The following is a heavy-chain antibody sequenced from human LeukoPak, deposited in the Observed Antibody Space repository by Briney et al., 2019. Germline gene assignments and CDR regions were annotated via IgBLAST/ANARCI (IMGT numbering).Heavy chain of an antibody. CDR3: AKGYYDFWSGYLPFDY. CDR1: GFTFSSYG. CDR2: IRYDGSNK. J-gene: IGHJ4*02. Sequence: PGGSLRLSCAASGFTFSSYGMRWVRQAPGKGLEWVAFIRYDGSNKYYADSVKGRFTISRDNSKNTLYLQMNSLRAEDTAVYYCAKGYYDFWSGYLPFDYWGQGTLVTVSS. D-gene: IGHD3-3*01. V-gene: IGHV3-30*02.